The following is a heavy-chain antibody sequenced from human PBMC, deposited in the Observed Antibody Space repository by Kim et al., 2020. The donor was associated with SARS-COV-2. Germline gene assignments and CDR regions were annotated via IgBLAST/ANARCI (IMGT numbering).Heavy chain of an antibody. CDR3: AGPGSSGYYYVIDY. V-gene: IGHV3-30*04. D-gene: IGHD3-22*01. Sequence: GGSLRLSCAASGFTFSSYAMHWVRQAPGKGLEWVTVISYDGSNRYYADSVKGRFTISRDNSKNTLYLQMNSLRAEDTAVYYCAGPGSSGYYYVIDYWGQGTLVTVSS. CDR2: ISYDGSNR. J-gene: IGHJ4*02. CDR1: GFTFSSYA.